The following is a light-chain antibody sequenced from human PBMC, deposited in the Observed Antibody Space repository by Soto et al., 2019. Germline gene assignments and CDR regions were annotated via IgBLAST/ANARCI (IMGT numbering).Light chain of an antibody. J-gene: IGLJ2*01. CDR3: SSYTSNSTLV. Sequence: QSALTQPASVSGSPGQSITISCTGTSSDIGGYNYVSWYQHHPGKAPKLMIYDVSNRPSGVSNRFSGSKSGNTASLTISGLEAEDEAYYYCSSYTSNSTLVFGGGTKLTVL. CDR2: DVS. V-gene: IGLV2-14*03. CDR1: SSDIGGYNY.